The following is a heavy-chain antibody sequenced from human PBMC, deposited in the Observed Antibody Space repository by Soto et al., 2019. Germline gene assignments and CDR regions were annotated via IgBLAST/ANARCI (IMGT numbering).Heavy chain of an antibody. CDR3: ARHSSRHQLPLHYDYGTDV. D-gene: IGHD2-2*01. V-gene: IGHV5-51*01. CDR1: GYSLPSYW. Sequence: GESLKISCQGSGYSLPSYWIGWVRQMPGKGLEWMGIIYPGDSDTRYSPSFQGPVTIPADKSISTAYLQWSSLKASDTAKYYCARHSSRHQLPLHYDYGTDVWGQATSVTVSS. CDR2: IYPGDSDT. J-gene: IGHJ6*02.